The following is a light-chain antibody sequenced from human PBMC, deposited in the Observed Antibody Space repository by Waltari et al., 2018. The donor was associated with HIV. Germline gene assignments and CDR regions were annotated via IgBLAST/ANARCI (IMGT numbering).Light chain of an antibody. Sequence: QSALTQPASASGSPGQSITISCTGTSSNLGSYALFYWYQQHPGKAPKLIIYEVRKRPSGVSNRFSGSKSGNTASLIISGLQAEDEADYYCCSYASGSTFVFGTGTKVTVL. V-gene: IGLV2-23*02. CDR1: SSNLGSYAL. J-gene: IGLJ1*01. CDR2: EVR. CDR3: CSYASGSTFV.